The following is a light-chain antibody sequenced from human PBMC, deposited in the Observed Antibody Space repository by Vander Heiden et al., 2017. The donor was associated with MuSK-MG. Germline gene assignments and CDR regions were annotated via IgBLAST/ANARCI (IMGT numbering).Light chain of an antibody. CDR3: QQDYTTVT. CDR2: WAS. J-gene: IGKJ4*01. V-gene: IGKV4-1*01. Sequence: DIVMTQSPDSLAVSLGERATINCKSSQSVLYSSNNMNYLAWYQQKPGQPPKLLIYWASTRESGVPDRFSGSGSGTDFTLTISSLQAEDVAVYYCQQDYTTVTFGGRTKVEIK. CDR1: QSVLYSSNNMNY.